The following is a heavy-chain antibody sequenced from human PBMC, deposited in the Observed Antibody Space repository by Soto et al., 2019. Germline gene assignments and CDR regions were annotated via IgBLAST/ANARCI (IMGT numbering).Heavy chain of an antibody. CDR2: IYYSGST. CDR1: GGSISSYY. V-gene: IGHV4-59*01. CDR3: ARDRGLGYGGNSTAVRYYYYDFGMDA. J-gene: IGHJ6*02. D-gene: IGHD2-21*02. Sequence: PSETLSLTCTVSGGSISSYYWSWIRQPPGKGLEWIGYIYYSGSTNYNPSLKSRVTISVDTSKNQFSLKLSSVTAADTAVYYCARDRGLGYGGNSTAVRYYYYDFGMDAWGQGTMVTVSS.